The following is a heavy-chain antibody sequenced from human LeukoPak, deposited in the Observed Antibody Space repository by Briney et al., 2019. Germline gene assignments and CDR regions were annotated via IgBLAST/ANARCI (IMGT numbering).Heavy chain of an antibody. V-gene: IGHV4-34*01. Sequence: SETLSLTCAVYGGSFSGYYWSWIRQPPGKGLEWIGEINHSGSTNCNPSLKSRVTISVDTSKNQFSLRLSSVTAADTAVYYCARASDRQWELLGNWSDPWGQGTLVTVSS. CDR3: ARASDRQWELLGNWSDP. CDR2: INHSGST. CDR1: GGSFSGYY. D-gene: IGHD1-26*01. J-gene: IGHJ5*02.